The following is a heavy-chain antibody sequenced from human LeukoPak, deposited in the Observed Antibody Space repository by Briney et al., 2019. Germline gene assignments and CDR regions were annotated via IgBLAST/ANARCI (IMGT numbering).Heavy chain of an antibody. Sequence: ASVKVSCKASGYTFTSYDINWVRQATGQGLEWMGWMNPNSGNTGYAQKFQGRVTMTRNTTISTAYMELSSLRSEDTAAYYCAREGATGRHIGRNWFDPWGQGTLVTVSS. V-gene: IGHV1-8*01. D-gene: IGHD1-26*01. J-gene: IGHJ5*02. CDR1: GYTFTSYD. CDR2: MNPNSGNT. CDR3: AREGATGRHIGRNWFDP.